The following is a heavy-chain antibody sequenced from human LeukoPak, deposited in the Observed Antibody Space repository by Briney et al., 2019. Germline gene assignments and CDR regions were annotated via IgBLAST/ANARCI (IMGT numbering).Heavy chain of an antibody. Sequence: GGSLRLSCAACEFTFSSYSMNWVRQAPGKGVEWLSVISGGSSGSTYYADSVTGRFTVSRDNSKNTVDLQMNNLRVDDTAIYYCARTIVSAGSYDAFDMWGQGTMVTVSS. CDR3: ARTIVSAGSYDAFDM. D-gene: IGHD1-1*01. CDR1: EFTFSSYS. V-gene: IGHV3-23*01. CDR2: ISGGSSGST. J-gene: IGHJ3*02.